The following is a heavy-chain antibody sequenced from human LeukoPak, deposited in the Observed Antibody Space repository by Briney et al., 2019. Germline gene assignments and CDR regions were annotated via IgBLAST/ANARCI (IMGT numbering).Heavy chain of an antibody. D-gene: IGHD6-6*01. CDR3: ARGGIAARPIYYYFDY. V-gene: IGHV1-69*05. Sequence: GASVKVSCKASGGTFSSYAISWVRQAPGQGLEWMGGIIPIFGTANYAQKFQGRVTITTDESTSTAYMELSSLRSEDTAVYYCARGGIAARPIYYYFDYWGQGTLVTVSS. J-gene: IGHJ4*02. CDR1: GGTFSSYA. CDR2: IIPIFGTA.